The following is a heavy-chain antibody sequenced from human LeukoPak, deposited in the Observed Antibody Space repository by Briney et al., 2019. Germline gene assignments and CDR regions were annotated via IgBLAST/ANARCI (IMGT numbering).Heavy chain of an antibody. CDR1: GDSISSGNYH. D-gene: IGHD5-12*01. CDR2: IYTSGST. J-gene: IGHJ4*02. CDR3: ASSAPTSGYDLDY. Sequence: SETLSLTCTVSGDSISSGNYHWTWIRQPAGKGLEWIGRIYTSGSTNYNPSLKSRVTISVDTSKNQFSLKLSSVTAADTAVYYCASSAPTSGYDLDYWGQGTLVTVSS. V-gene: IGHV4-61*02.